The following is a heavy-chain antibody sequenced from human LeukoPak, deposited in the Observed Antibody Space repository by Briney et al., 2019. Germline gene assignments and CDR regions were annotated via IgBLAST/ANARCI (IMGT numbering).Heavy chain of an antibody. J-gene: IGHJ4*02. Sequence: ASVKVSCKASGYTFTGYYMHWVRLAPGQGLEWMGWINPNSGGTNYAQKFQGRVTMTRDTSISTAYMELSRLRSDDTAVYYCAILKAVVPAAPGDYWGQGTLVTVSS. D-gene: IGHD2-2*01. V-gene: IGHV1-2*02. CDR3: AILKAVVPAAPGDY. CDR2: INPNSGGT. CDR1: GYTFTGYY.